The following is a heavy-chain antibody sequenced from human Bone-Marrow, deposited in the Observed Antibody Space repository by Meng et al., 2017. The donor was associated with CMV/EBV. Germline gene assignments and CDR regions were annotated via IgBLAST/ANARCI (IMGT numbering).Heavy chain of an antibody. V-gene: IGHV4-34*01. Sequence: GSLRLSCAVYGGSFSGYYWSWIRQPPGKGLEWIGEINHSGSTNYNPSLKSRVTISVDTSKNQFSLKLSSVTAADTAVYYCARSVVPAAVSDYWGQGTLVTVSS. CDR2: INHSGST. J-gene: IGHJ4*02. D-gene: IGHD2-2*01. CDR1: GGSFSGYY. CDR3: ARSVVPAAVSDY.